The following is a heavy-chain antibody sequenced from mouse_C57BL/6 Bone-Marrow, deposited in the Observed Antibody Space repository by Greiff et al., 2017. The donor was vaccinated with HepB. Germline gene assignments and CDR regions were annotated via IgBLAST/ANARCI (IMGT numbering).Heavy chain of an antibody. CDR3: ARSQLAWFAY. J-gene: IGHJ3*01. V-gene: IGHV1-76*01. CDR1: GYTFTDYY. D-gene: IGHD4-1*02. Sequence: VQLQQSGAELVRPGASVKLSCKASGYTFTDYYINWVKQRPGQGLEWIARIYPGSGNTYYNEKFKGKATLTAEKSSSTAYMQLSSLTSEDSAVYCCARSQLAWFAYWGQGTLVTVSA. CDR2: IYPGSGNT.